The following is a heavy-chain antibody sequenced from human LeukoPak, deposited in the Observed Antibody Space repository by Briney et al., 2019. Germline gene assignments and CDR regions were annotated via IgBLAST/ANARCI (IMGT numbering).Heavy chain of an antibody. CDR3: ARSRVAAAGNRFDY. CDR2: ISSSASTI. CDR1: GFTFSDFY. J-gene: IGHJ4*02. V-gene: IGHV3-11*01. Sequence: PGGSLRLSCAASGFTFSDFYMNWIRRAPGKGLEWVSYISSSASTIYYADSVKGRFTISRDNAKNSLYLQMNSLGAEDTAVYYCARSRVAAAGNRFDYWGQGTLVTVSS. D-gene: IGHD6-13*01.